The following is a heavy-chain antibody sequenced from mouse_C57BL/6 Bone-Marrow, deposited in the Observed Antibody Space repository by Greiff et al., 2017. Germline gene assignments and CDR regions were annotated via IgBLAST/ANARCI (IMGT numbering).Heavy chain of an antibody. V-gene: IGHV1-15*01. J-gene: IGHJ2*01. CDR1: GYTFTDYE. CDR2: IDPETGGT. D-gene: IGHD1-1*01. CDR3: TRSFITTVVAFDY. Sequence: QVQLQQSGAELVRPGASVTLSCKASGYTFTDYEMHWVKQTPVHGLEWIGAIDPETGGTAYNQKFTGKAILTADKSSSTAYMELRSLTSEDSAVYYCTRSFITTVVAFDYWGQGTTLTVSS.